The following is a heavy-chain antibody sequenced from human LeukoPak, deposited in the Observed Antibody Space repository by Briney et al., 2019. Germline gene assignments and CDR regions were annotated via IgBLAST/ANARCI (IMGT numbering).Heavy chain of an antibody. Sequence: GASVRVSCKASGYTFTGYYMHWVRQAPGQGLEWMGWMNPNSGNTGYAQKFQGRVTITRNTSISTAYMELSSLRSEDTAVYYCARVGYGGYTYYYDSSGYYYFDYWGQGTLVTVSS. V-gene: IGHV1-8*03. CDR3: ARVGYGGYTYYYDSSGYYYFDY. J-gene: IGHJ4*02. D-gene: IGHD3-22*01. CDR1: GYTFTGYY. CDR2: MNPNSGNT.